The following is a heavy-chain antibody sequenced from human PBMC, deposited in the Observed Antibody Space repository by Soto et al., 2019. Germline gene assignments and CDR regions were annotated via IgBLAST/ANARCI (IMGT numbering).Heavy chain of an antibody. CDR1: GFTFGEYA. CDR3: AKDSGSFNLQYWYFDL. CDR2: ISWNSDVI. V-gene: IGHV3-9*01. J-gene: IGHJ2*01. Sequence: EVQLVESGGGLVQPGRPLRLSCVASGFTFGEYAMHWVRQVPGKGLEWVSGISWNSDVIGYANSVKGRFTISRDNAKNSLYLQMNSLRAEDTALYYCAKDSGSFNLQYWYFDLWGRGTLVTVSS. D-gene: IGHD1-26*01.